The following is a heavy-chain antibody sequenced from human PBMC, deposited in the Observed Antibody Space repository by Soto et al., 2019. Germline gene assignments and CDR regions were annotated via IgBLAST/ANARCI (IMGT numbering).Heavy chain of an antibody. J-gene: IGHJ4*01. Sequence: SVKGSCKASGDTFSCYTINWVRQAPGLGLEWMGRVNPILSMSNYAQKFQGRVTMTADKSTSTAYMELRSLRSEDTAFYYCATSYGSGYRAFDYWG. CDR3: ATSYGSGYRAFDY. D-gene: IGHD3-10*01. V-gene: IGHV1-69*02. CDR1: GDTFSCYT. CDR2: VNPILSMS.